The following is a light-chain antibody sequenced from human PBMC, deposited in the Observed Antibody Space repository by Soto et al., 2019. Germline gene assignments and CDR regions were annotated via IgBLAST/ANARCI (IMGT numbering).Light chain of an antibody. Sequence: QSALTQPASVSGSPGQSITISCTGTSSHVGSYNLVSWYQQYPGKAPKLMIYEGSKRPSGVSNRFSGSKSGNTASLTISGLQAEDEADYYCCSYAGSSTLVFGGGTKLTVL. CDR2: EGS. J-gene: IGLJ2*01. CDR3: CSYAGSSTLV. V-gene: IGLV2-23*01. CDR1: SSHVGSYNL.